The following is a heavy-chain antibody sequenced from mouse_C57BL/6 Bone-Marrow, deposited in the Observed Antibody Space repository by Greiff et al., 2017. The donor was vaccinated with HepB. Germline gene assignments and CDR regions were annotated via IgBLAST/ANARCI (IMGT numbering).Heavy chain of an antibody. V-gene: IGHV1-80*01. CDR2: IYPGDGDT. J-gene: IGHJ2*01. D-gene: IGHD1-1*01. CDR3: ARRAYYGYFDY. CDR1: GYAFSSYW. Sequence: LQESGAELVKPGASVKISCKASGYAFSSYWMNWVKQRPGKGLEWIGQIYPGDGDTNYNGKFKGKATLTADKSSSTAYMQLSSLTSEDSAVYFCARRAYYGYFDYWGQGTTLTVSS.